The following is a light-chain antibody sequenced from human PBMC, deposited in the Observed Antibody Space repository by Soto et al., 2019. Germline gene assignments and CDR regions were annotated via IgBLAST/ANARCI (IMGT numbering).Light chain of an antibody. CDR3: QQYNSYWT. J-gene: IGKJ1*01. Sequence: DIQMTQSPSTLSASVGDRVTITCRASQSISSWLAWYQQKPGKAPKLLIYKASSLESGVPSRFSGSGSGTDFTFTISSLQPDDFATYYCQQYNSYWTFGQGTKVEIK. CDR1: QSISSW. V-gene: IGKV1-5*03. CDR2: KAS.